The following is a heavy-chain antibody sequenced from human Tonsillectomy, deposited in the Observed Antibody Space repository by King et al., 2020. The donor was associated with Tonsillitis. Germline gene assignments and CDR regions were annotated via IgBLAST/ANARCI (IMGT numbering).Heavy chain of an antibody. J-gene: IGHJ4*02. D-gene: IGHD3-22*01. V-gene: IGHV3-48*03. CDR3: ARVRGHYYDSSGYSDY. CDR1: GFTFSSYE. CDR2: ISSSGSTI. Sequence: VQLVESGGGLVQPGGSLRLSCAASGFTFSSYEMNWVRQAPGKGLEWVSYISSSGSTIYYADSVKGRLTISRDNAKNSLYLQMNSLRAEDTAVYYCARVRGHYYDSSGYSDYWGQGTLVTVSS.